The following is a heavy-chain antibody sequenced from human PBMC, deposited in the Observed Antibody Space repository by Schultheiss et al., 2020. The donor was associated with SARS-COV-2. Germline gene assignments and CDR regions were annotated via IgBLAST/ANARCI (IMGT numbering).Heavy chain of an antibody. CDR2: IYYSGST. CDR1: GGSISSYY. J-gene: IGHJ4*02. V-gene: IGHV4-59*08. Sequence: SETLSLTCTVSGGSISSYYWSWIRQPPGKGLEWIGYIYYSGSTNYNPSLKSRVTISVDTSKNQFSLKLSSVTAADTAVHYCPSSKGYYGSGRQFDYWGQGTLVTVSS. D-gene: IGHD3-10*01. CDR3: PSSKGYYGSGRQFDY.